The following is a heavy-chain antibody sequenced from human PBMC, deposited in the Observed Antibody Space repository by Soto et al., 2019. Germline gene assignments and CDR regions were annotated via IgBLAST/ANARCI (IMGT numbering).Heavy chain of an antibody. CDR2: ISGSGGST. J-gene: IGHJ4*02. V-gene: IGHV3-23*01. Sequence: GGSLRLSCAASGFTFSSYAMSWVRQAPGKGLEWVSAISGSGGSTYYADSVKGRFTISRDNSKNTLYLQMNSLRAEDTAVYYCAKDLAYDFWSGPNPDYWGQGTLVTVSS. CDR3: AKDLAYDFWSGPNPDY. CDR1: GFTFSSYA. D-gene: IGHD3-3*01.